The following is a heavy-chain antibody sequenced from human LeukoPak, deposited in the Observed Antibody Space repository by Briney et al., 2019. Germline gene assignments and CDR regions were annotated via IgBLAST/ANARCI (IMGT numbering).Heavy chain of an antibody. CDR1: GFTVSSNY. V-gene: IGHV3-53*05. J-gene: IGHJ4*02. CDR2: IYSGGST. Sequence: GGSLRLSCAASGFTVSSNYMSWVRQAPGKGLEWVSVIYSGGSTYYADSVKGRFTISRDNSKNTLYLQMNSLRAEDTAVYYCAKDARIVVVITPLDYWGQGTLVTVSS. D-gene: IGHD3-22*01. CDR3: AKDARIVVVITPLDY.